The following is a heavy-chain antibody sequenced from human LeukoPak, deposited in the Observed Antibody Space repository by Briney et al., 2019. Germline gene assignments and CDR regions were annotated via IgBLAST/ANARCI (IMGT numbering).Heavy chain of an antibody. V-gene: IGHV4-39*01. Sequence: SETLSLTCTVSGGSISSSSYYWGWIRQPPGKGLEWIGSIYYSGSTYYNPSLKSRVTISVDTSKNQFSLKLSSVTAADTAVYYCAGTVRQQLVRPYYYMDVWGKGTTVTVSS. CDR3: AGTVRQQLVRPYYYMDV. CDR1: GGSISSSSYY. D-gene: IGHD6-13*01. J-gene: IGHJ6*03. CDR2: IYYSGST.